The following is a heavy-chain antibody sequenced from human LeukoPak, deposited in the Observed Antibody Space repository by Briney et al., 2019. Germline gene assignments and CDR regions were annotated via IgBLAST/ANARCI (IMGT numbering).Heavy chain of an antibody. V-gene: IGHV3-30-3*01. CDR2: ISYDGSNK. CDR1: GFTFSSYA. Sequence: TGGSLRLSCAASGFTFSSYAMHWVRQAPGKGLEWVAVISYDGSNKYYADSVKGRFTISRDNSMNTLYLQMNSLRAEDTAVYYCARDLSVLIPLGYFDYWGQGTLVTVSS. D-gene: IGHD3-3*01. J-gene: IGHJ4*02. CDR3: ARDLSVLIPLGYFDY.